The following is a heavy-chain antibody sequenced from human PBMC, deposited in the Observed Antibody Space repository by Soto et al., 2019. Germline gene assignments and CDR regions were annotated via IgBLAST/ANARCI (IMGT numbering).Heavy chain of an antibody. CDR1: GGTFSSYA. CDR2: IIPIFGTA. Sequence: QVQLVQSGAEVKKPGSSVKVSCKASGGTFSSYAISWVRQAPGQGLEWMGGIIPIFGTANYAQKFQGRVTITADESTSTAYMELSSLRSEDTAVYYCARDNLHYYGSWSYYNAAGYWGQGTLVTVSS. D-gene: IGHD3-10*01. J-gene: IGHJ4*02. V-gene: IGHV1-69*01. CDR3: ARDNLHYYGSWSYYNAAGY.